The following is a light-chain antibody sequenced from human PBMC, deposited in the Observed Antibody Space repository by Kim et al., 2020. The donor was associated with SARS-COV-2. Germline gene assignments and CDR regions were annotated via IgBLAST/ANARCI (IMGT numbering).Light chain of an antibody. CDR1: QSIDSW. J-gene: IGKJ4*01. CDR2: KAS. V-gene: IGKV1-5*03. Sequence: DIQMTQSPSTLSASVGDRVTITCRASQSIDSWLAWYQQKPGKAPKLLIYKASSLESGVPSRFNGSGSGTEFTLTISSLQPDDFATYYCQQYNSYPLTFGGGTKVDIK. CDR3: QQYNSYPLT.